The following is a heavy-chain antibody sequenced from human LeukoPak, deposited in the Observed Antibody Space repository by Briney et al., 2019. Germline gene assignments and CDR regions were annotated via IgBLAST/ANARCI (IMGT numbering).Heavy chain of an antibody. D-gene: IGHD3-10*01. CDR1: GYTLTELS. CDR3: ARAIRHEAGTRSYYDY. Sequence: ASVKVSCKVSGYTLTELSMHWVRQAPGKGLEWMGGFDPEDGETIYAQKFQGRVTMTGDTSTSTVYMELSSLRSEDTAVYYCARAIRHEAGTRSYYDYWGQGTLVTVSS. V-gene: IGHV1-24*01. J-gene: IGHJ4*02. CDR2: FDPEDGET.